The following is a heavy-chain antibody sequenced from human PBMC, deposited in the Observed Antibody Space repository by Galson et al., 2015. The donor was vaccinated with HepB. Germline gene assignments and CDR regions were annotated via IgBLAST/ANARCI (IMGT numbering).Heavy chain of an antibody. CDR3: AKASGNPGRYDFDY. V-gene: IGHV3-23*01. Sequence: SLRLSCAASGFTFRSHVMSWVRQAPGKGLEWVSAISGSGNSPYYADSVKGRFTISRDNSKNTLYLQMNSLRAEDTAVYYCAKASGNPGRYDFDYWGQGTLVAVSS. CDR2: ISGSGNSP. CDR1: GFTFRSHV. J-gene: IGHJ4*02. D-gene: IGHD1-14*01.